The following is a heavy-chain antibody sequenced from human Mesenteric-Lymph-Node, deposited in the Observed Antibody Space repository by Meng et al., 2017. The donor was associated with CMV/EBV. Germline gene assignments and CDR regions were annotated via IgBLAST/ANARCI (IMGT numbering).Heavy chain of an antibody. V-gene: IGHV3-23*03. Sequence: SCAAAGFTFSRYAMSWVRQAPGKGLEWVSVIYSGGSSTYYADSVKGRLTISRDNSKNTLYLQMNSLRAEDTAVYYCAKDGGSGRPFDPWGQGTLVTVSS. CDR1: GFTFSRYA. D-gene: IGHD3-10*01. J-gene: IGHJ5*02. CDR3: AKDGGSGRPFDP. CDR2: IYSGGSST.